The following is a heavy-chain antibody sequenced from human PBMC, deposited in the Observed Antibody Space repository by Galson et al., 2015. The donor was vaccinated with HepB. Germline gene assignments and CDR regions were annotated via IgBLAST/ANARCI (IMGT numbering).Heavy chain of an antibody. V-gene: IGHV3-7*01. CDR2: IKKDGSEK. CDR3: ARALTYYDYIWGIYHAFDI. CDR1: GFTFSSYW. D-gene: IGHD3-16*02. J-gene: IGHJ3*02. Sequence: SLRLSCAASGFTFSSYWMSWVRQAQGKGLEWVANIKKDGSEKYYVDSVKGRVTISRDNAKNSLYLQMNSLRAEDTVEYYCARALTYYDYIWGIYHAFDIWGQGTMVTVSS.